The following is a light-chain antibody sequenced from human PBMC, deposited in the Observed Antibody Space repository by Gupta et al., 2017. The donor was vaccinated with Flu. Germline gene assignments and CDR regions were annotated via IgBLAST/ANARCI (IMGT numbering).Light chain of an antibody. Sequence: QSALTQPASVSGSPGQSIRISCIGTSSYVGGYNDVSWYQQPPGKAPKLIIYEVSNRPSGVSNRFSGSKSGNTASLTISGLQGEDEADYYCSSYTSSRSWVFGGGTKLTVL. CDR3: SSYTSSRSWV. CDR1: SSYVGGYND. V-gene: IGLV2-14*01. CDR2: EVS. J-gene: IGLJ3*02.